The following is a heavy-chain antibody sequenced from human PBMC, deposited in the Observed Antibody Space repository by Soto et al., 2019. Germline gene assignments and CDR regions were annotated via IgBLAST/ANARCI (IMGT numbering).Heavy chain of an antibody. CDR2: ISGSGGST. CDR1: GFTFSSYA. Sequence: PGGSLRLSCAASGFTFSSYAMSWVRQAPGKGLEWVSAISGSGGSTYYADSVKGRFTISRDNSKNTLYLQMNSLRAEDTAVYYCARTLLGVTIFGVVPHFDYWGRGTLVTVSS. J-gene: IGHJ4*02. D-gene: IGHD3-3*01. CDR3: ARTLLGVTIFGVVPHFDY. V-gene: IGHV3-23*01.